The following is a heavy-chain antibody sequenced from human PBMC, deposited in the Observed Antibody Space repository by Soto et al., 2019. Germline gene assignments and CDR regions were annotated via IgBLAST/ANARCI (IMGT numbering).Heavy chain of an antibody. J-gene: IGHJ6*03. Sequence: TLSLTCTVSGGSISSYYWSWIRQPPGKGLEWIGYIYYSGSTNYNPSLKSRVTISVDTSKNQFSLKLSSVTAADTAVYYCARSSPAAGDYYYYYMDVWGKGTTVTVSS. V-gene: IGHV4-59*01. D-gene: IGHD2-2*01. CDR3: ARSSPAAGDYYYYYMDV. CDR1: GGSISSYY. CDR2: IYYSGST.